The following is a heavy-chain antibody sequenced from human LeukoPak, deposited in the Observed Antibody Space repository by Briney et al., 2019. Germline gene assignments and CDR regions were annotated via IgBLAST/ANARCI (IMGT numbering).Heavy chain of an antibody. J-gene: IGHJ4*02. CDR1: GGSISSSSYY. CDR2: IYYSGST. V-gene: IGHV4-39*07. D-gene: IGHD6-19*01. Sequence: PSETLSLTCTVSGGSISSSSYYWGWIRQPPGKGLEWIGSIYYSGSTYYNPSLKSRVTISVDTSKNQFSLKLSSVTAADTAVYYCAREQKGYGSGWYPYSFDYWGQGTLVTVSS. CDR3: AREQKGYGSGWYPYSFDY.